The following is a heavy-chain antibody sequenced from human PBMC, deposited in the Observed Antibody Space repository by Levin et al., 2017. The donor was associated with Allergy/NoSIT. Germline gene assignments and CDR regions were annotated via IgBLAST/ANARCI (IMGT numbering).Heavy chain of an antibody. V-gene: IGHV3-23*01. CDR3: AKDPDAVGAHSWDDY. J-gene: IGHJ4*02. CDR2: ISGSGGST. Sequence: GGSLRLSCAASGFTFSSYAMSWVRQAPGKGLEWVSAISGSGGSTYYADSVKGRFTISRDNSKNTLYLQMNSLRAEDTAVYYCAKDPDAVGAHSWDDYWGQGTLVTVSS. CDR1: GFTFSSYA. D-gene: IGHD1-26*01.